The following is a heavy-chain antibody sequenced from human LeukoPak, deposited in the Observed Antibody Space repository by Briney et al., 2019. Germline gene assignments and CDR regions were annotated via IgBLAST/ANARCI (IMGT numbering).Heavy chain of an antibody. CDR3: ARSQGVGATTH. D-gene: IGHD1-26*01. J-gene: IGHJ1*01. V-gene: IGHV3-53*01. CDR1: GFPVNSNY. CDR2: IYSGDST. Sequence: PGGSLKLSFSASGFPVNSNYMSWVRQAPGEGLEWVSAIYSGDSTYYADSVKGRFTISRDNYKNTLYLQMNSLRAEDTAVYYCARSQGVGATTHWGQGTLVTVSS.